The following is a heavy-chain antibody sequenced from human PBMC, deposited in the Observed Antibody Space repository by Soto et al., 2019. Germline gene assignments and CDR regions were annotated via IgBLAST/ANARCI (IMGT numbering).Heavy chain of an antibody. CDR3: TRGKVEGAASYISHDIDV. CDR2: SRNRVNSHTT. CDR1: GFTFSDHY. J-gene: IGHJ6*01. D-gene: IGHD1-26*01. V-gene: IGHV3-72*01. Sequence: ESGGGLVPPGGSLRLSCAASGFTFSDHYMDWVRQAPGKGLEWVARSRNRVNSHTTEYAASVKGRFTISRDESKSSLYLQIIRLTVDDTAENFCTRGKVEGAASYISHDIDVWWPGTPVNVFS.